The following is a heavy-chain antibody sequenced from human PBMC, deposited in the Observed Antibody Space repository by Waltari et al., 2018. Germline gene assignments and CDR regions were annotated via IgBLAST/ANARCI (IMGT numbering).Heavy chain of an antibody. V-gene: IGHV4-38-2*01. CDR3: ARLALGYCTSPRCRQNES. CDR2: IYHEGGP. CDR1: GYSIGSGYY. J-gene: IGHJ4*02. D-gene: IGHD2-2*01. Sequence: QVQLQESGPAVVRPSETLSLKCLVSGYSIGSGYYWGWIRQPPGKGLEWIGNIYHEGGPYYTPPLGSRVALSMDTSENHFSLKLTFVTATDTAMYYCARLALGYCTSPRCRQNESWGQGTLVTVSS.